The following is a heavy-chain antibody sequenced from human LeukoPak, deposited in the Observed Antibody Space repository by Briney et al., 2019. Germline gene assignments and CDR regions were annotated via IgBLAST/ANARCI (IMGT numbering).Heavy chain of an antibody. CDR2: IYYSGST. J-gene: IGHJ6*02. CDR1: GGSISSGGYY. Sequence: SETLSLTCTVSGGSISSGGYYWSWIRQHPGKGLEWIGYIYYSGSTYYNPSLKSRVTISVDTSKNQFSLKLSSVTAADTAVYHCASLPAAANYYYYGMDVWGQGTTVTVSS. CDR3: ASLPAAANYYYYGMDV. D-gene: IGHD2-2*01. V-gene: IGHV4-31*03.